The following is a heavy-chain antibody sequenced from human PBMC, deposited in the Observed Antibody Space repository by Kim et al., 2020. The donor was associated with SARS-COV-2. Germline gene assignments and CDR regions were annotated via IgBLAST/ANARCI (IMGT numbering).Heavy chain of an antibody. J-gene: IGHJ6*02. Sequence: DSVKGRFTISRDNAKNSLDLQMDGLRLEDSAVYYCARDQRYTDSGTYGMDVWGQGTTVTVSS. V-gene: IGHV3-11*04. D-gene: IGHD3-10*01. CDR3: ARDQRYTDSGTYGMDV.